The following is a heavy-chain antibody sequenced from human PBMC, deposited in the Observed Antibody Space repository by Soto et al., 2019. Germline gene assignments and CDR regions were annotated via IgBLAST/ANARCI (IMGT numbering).Heavy chain of an antibody. CDR2: IYWDDDK. CDR1: GFSLSTGGVG. CDR3: AHSRCGGDCLQSYSSHYYYGMDV. D-gene: IGHD2-21*02. J-gene: IGHJ6*01. V-gene: IGHV2-5*02. Sequence: QITLKESGPSLVKPTQTPTLTCTFSGFSLSTGGVGVGWIRQPPGKALEWLALIYWDDDKRYSPSLRSRLTVTKDTSKNQVVLTMTNMDPVDTATYYCAHSRCGGDCLQSYSSHYYYGMDVW.